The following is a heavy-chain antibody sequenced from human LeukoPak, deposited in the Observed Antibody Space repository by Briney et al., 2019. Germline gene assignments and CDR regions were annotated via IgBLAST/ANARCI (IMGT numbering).Heavy chain of an antibody. J-gene: IGHJ4*02. V-gene: IGHV3-74*01. CDR2: INGDGRFT. CDR1: GFTFSNYW. Sequence: GGSLRLSCAASGFTFSNYWMHWVRQAPGKGLVWVSRINGDGRFTNYADSVKGRFTISRDNAKNTLYLQLNSLRAEDSAVYYCAREGLGFSYPYWGQGTLVTVSS. CDR3: AREGLGFSYPY. D-gene: IGHD5-18*01.